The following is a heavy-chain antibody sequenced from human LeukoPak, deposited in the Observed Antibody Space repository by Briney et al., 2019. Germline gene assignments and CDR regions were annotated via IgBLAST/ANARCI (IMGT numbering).Heavy chain of an antibody. CDR3: ARRYFWSGYDAGWFDP. D-gene: IGHD3-3*01. J-gene: IGHJ5*02. CDR2: TYYSGST. Sequence: SETLSLTCTVSGGSISSGSFYWGWIRQPPGKGLEWIGSTYYSGSTHNSPSLKSRVTISVDTSNNQFSLKLNSVTAADTAVYYCARRYFWSGYDAGWFDPWGQGALVTVSS. CDR1: GGSISSGSFY. V-gene: IGHV4-39*01.